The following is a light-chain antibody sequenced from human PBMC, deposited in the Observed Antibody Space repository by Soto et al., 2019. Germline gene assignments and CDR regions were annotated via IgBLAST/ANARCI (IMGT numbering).Light chain of an antibody. CDR3: QHYKSWLYT. V-gene: IGKV3-15*01. Sequence: EIVMTQSPATLSVSPGERATLSCRASQSVSSNLAWYQQQPGQPPRLLIYDASTRATDIPARFSGSGSGTEFTLTISSLQSEDFAVYYCQHYKSWLYTFGQGTKLEIK. CDR2: DAS. J-gene: IGKJ2*01. CDR1: QSVSSN.